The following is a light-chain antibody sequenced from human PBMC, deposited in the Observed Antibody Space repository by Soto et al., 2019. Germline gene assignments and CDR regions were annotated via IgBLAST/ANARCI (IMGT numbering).Light chain of an antibody. V-gene: IGKV1-39*01. J-gene: IGKJ1*01. CDR2: AAS. Sequence: DIQMTQSPSSLSASVGDSVTITCRASQNIKTYLNWYQQKPGKAPNLLIYAASSLHSGVPSRFSGSGSGTDFTLTISSLQPEDFATYYFQQSFSSPPWTFGQGTQVEIK. CDR3: QQSFSSPPWT. CDR1: QNIKTY.